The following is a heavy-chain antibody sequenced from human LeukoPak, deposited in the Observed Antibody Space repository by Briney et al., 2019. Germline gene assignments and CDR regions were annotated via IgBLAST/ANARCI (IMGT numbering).Heavy chain of an antibody. V-gene: IGHV4-34*01. J-gene: IGHJ5*02. CDR1: GGSFSGYY. D-gene: IGHD3-10*01. Sequence: PSETLSLTCAVYGGSFSGYYWRWIRQPPRKGLECIGEINHSGSTNYNPSLKSRVTISVDTSKNQFSLKLSSVTAADTAVYYCARGRYYYGSGSYQGWFDPWGQGTLVTVSS. CDR3: ARGRYYYGSGSYQGWFDP. CDR2: INHSGST.